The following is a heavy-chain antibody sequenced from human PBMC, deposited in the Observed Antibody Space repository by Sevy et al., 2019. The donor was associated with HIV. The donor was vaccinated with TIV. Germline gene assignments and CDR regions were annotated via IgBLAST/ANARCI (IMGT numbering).Heavy chain of an antibody. CDR1: GYTLTELS. Sequence: ASVKVSCKVSGYTLTELSVHWVRQAPGKGLEWMATFDPEDDEKIYAQKFQGRVTRTEDTSKDTAYMELGSLRSEDTAVYYCATTKDYYDSSGYPFDYWGQGTLVTVSS. CDR2: FDPEDDEK. CDR3: ATTKDYYDSSGYPFDY. J-gene: IGHJ4*02. D-gene: IGHD3-22*01. V-gene: IGHV1-24*01.